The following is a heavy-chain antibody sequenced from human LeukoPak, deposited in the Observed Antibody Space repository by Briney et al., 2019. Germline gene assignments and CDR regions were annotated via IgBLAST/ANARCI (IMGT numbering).Heavy chain of an antibody. V-gene: IGHV1-2*02. Sequence: EASVKVSRKASGYTFTGYYMHWVRQAPGQGLERMGWINPNSGGTNYAQKFQGRVTMTRDTSISTAYMELSRLRSDDTAVYYCARSPIVVVVAATLYYDSSASYYFDYWGQGTLVTVSS. D-gene: IGHD2-15*01. J-gene: IGHJ4*02. CDR3: ARSPIVVVVAATLYYDSSASYYFDY. CDR2: INPNSGGT. CDR1: GYTFTGYY.